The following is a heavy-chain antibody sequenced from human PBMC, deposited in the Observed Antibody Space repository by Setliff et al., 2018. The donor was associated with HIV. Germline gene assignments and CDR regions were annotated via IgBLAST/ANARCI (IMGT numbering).Heavy chain of an antibody. V-gene: IGHV4-4*09. CDR3: ARRKLQDSTITTSNWFDS. D-gene: IGHD3-10*01. J-gene: IGHJ5*01. Sequence: SETLSLTCTVSGDSVSRYSWNWIRQPPGKGLEWIGYVYANGETNYNLSLKSRVTMSADTSRNQFSLSLNSATAADTAVYFCARRKLQDSTITTSNWFDSWGQGILVTVSS. CDR2: VYANGET. CDR1: GDSVSRYS.